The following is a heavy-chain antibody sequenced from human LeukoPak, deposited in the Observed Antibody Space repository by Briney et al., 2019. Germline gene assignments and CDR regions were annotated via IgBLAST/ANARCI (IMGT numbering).Heavy chain of an antibody. CDR3: ARGQELDDGVFDS. J-gene: IGHJ4*02. D-gene: IGHD1-1*01. Sequence: PGGSLRLSCAASGFTFSSYAMSWVRQAPGKGLEWVSVISGSGGSTYYADSVKGRFTISRDNSKNTVYLQMNILRVEDTAIYYCARGQELDDGVFDSRGQGTLVTVSA. CDR1: GFTFSSYA. V-gene: IGHV3-23*01. CDR2: ISGSGGST.